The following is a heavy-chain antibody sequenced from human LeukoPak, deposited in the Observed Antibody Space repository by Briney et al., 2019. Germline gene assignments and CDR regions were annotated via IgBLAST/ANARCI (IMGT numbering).Heavy chain of an antibody. D-gene: IGHD3-10*01. CDR2: INTNTGNP. Sequence: ASVKVSCKASGYTFTSYAMNWVRQAPGQGLEWMGWINTNTGNPTYAQGFTGRFVFSLDTSVSTAYLQISSLKAEDTAVYYCARNGGLLWFGELWPGNYYYYMDVWGKGTTDTVSS. CDR3: ARNGGLLWFGELWPGNYYYYMDV. V-gene: IGHV7-4-1*02. CDR1: GYTFTSYA. J-gene: IGHJ6*03.